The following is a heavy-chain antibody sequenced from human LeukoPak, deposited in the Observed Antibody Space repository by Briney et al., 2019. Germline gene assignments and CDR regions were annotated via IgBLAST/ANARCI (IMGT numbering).Heavy chain of an antibody. D-gene: IGHD3-10*01. CDR3: AGGIKRFWFRESLDY. J-gene: IGHJ4*02. CDR2: IIPIFGTA. CDR1: GGTFSSYA. V-gene: IGHV1-69*13. Sequence: ASVKVSCKASGGTFSSYAISWVRQAPGQGLEWMGGIIPIFGTANYAQKFQGRVTITADESTSTAYMELSSLRSEDTAVYYCAGGIKRFWFRESLDYWGQGTLVTVSS.